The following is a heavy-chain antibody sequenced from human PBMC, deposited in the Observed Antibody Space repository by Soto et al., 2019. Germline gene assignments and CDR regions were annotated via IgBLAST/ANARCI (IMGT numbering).Heavy chain of an antibody. CDR3: SRLVPSLEWLATDAFDV. Sequence: QLQLQESGPGLVKPSETLSLTCSASDDSIKAYNYYWGWILQPPGKGLESVGHVYFRGHSYYNPSVHTRLTISVHTSKSQVSLNLTYVTAAESAVYFCSRLVPSLEWLATDAFDVWGQGRLVTVSA. V-gene: IGHV4-39*01. D-gene: IGHD3-3*02. J-gene: IGHJ3*01. CDR1: DDSIKAYNYY. CDR2: VYFRGHS.